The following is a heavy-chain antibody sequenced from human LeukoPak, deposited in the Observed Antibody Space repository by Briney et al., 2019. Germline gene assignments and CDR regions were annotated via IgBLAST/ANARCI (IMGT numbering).Heavy chain of an antibody. D-gene: IGHD3-22*01. CDR3: ARGLRKTYYYDSSGP. Sequence: ASVKVSCKASGYTFTSYDINWVRQATGQGLEWMGWMNPNSGNTGYAQEFQGRVTMTRNTSISTAYMELSSLSSEATAVDDCARGLRKTYYYDSSGPWGQGTLVTVSS. J-gene: IGHJ5*02. CDR2: MNPNSGNT. CDR1: GYTFTSYD. V-gene: IGHV1-8*01.